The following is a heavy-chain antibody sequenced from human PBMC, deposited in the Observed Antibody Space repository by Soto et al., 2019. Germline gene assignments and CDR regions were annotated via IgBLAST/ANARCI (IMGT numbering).Heavy chain of an antibody. V-gene: IGHV3-23*01. CDR2: ITGSGGST. Sequence: GGGLRPSCAAPGFSFFNHYFWWGRPGPGEVLELVLGITGSGGSTFYADSAKGRFTISRDNSKNTLYLQMDSLRAEDTAVYYCAKVSWCSGVSCTHRDDCWGQGTLVTVSS. CDR1: GFSFFNHY. CDR3: AKVSWCSGVSCTHRDDC. J-gene: IGHJ4*02. D-gene: IGHD2-15*01.